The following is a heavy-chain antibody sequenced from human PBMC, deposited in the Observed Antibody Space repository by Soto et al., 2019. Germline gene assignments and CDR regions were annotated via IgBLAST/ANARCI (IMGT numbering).Heavy chain of an antibody. V-gene: IGHV3-48*01. CDR3: ARHPERIAEIGWFDP. J-gene: IGHJ5*02. D-gene: IGHD6-13*01. CDR2: ISSSSSTI. CDR1: GFTFSSYS. Sequence: EVQLVESGGGLVQPGGSLRLSCAASGFTFSSYSMNWVRQAPGKGLEWVSYISSSSSTIYYADSVKGRFTISRDNAKNSRYLPMNSRRAEDTAVYYCARHPERIAEIGWFDPWGQGTLVTVSS.